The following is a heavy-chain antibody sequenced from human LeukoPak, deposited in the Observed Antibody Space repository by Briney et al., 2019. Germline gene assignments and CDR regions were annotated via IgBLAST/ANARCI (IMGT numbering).Heavy chain of an antibody. V-gene: IGHV4-34*01. CDR1: GGSFSGYY. CDR2: INHSGST. D-gene: IGHD3-10*01. Sequence: SETLSLTCAVYGGSFSGYYWSWIRQPPGKGLEWIGEINHSGSTNYNPSLKSRVTISVDTSKNQFSLKLCSVTAADTAVYYCARGDTMGGDFEYWGQGTLVTVSS. CDR3: ARGDTMGGDFEY. J-gene: IGHJ4*02.